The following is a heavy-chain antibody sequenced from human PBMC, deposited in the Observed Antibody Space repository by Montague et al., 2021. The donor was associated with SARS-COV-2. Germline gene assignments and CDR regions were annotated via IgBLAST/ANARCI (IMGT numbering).Heavy chain of an antibody. D-gene: IGHD6-13*01. CDR2: FFYSGST. V-gene: IGHV4-39*01. CDR3: ASPRQQLAFDY. Sequence: SETLSLTCTVSGGSLSSSSYYWSWIRQPPGKGLEWVGCFFYSGSTNYNPSLKSRVTISVDTSKNQLSLKLSSATAADTAVYYCASPRQQLAFDYWGQGTLVTVSS. CDR1: GGSLSSSSYY. J-gene: IGHJ4*02.